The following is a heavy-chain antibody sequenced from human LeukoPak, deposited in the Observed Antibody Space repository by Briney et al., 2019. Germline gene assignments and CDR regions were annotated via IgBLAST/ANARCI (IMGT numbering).Heavy chain of an antibody. CDR2: IKQDGSEK. J-gene: IGHJ5*02. D-gene: IGHD2-15*01. CDR3: ARFIVVVATHDH. CDR1: GFTSSSYW. Sequence: GGSLRLSCAASGFTSSSYWMSWVRQAPGKGLEWVANIKQDGSEKYYVDSVKGRFTISRDNAKNSLYLQMNSLRAEDTAVYYCARFIVVVATHDHWGQGTLVTVSS. V-gene: IGHV3-7*01.